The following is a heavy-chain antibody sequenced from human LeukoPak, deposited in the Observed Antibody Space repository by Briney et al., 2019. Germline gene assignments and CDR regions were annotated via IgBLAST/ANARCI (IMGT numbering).Heavy chain of an antibody. Sequence: PSETLSLTCTVSGASVSSFYWSWIRQPPGKGLEWIGYISYSGSANYNPSLKTRVTISVDTSKNQFSLRLSSVTAADTAVYYCASFGGYSLEWYFDYWGQGTLVTVSS. CDR3: ASFGGYSLEWYFDY. CDR2: ISYSGSA. CDR1: GASVSSFY. V-gene: IGHV4-59*02. D-gene: IGHD5-18*01. J-gene: IGHJ4*02.